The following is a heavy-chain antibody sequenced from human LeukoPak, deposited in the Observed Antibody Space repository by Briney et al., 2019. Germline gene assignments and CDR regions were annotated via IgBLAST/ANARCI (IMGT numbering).Heavy chain of an antibody. D-gene: IGHD2-15*01. J-gene: IGHJ4*02. CDR1: GGSISSSSCY. Sequence: PSETLSLTCTVSGGSISSSSCYWGWIRQPPGKGLEWIGYIYYSGSTNYNPSLKSRVTISVDTSKNQFSLKLSSVTAADTAVYYCARGGPVAATLYYWGQGTLVTVSS. CDR3: ARGGPVAATLYY. V-gene: IGHV4-61*05. CDR2: IYYSGST.